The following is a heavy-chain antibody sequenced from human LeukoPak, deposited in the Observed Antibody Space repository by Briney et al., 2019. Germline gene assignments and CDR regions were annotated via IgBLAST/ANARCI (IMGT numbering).Heavy chain of an antibody. Sequence: GGSLRLSCAASGFTFDDYAMKWVRQAPGKGLEWVSGINWNGGSTYYRDSVKGRFTISRDNAKNSLYLQMNSLRAEDTALYYCARVKGSGYRNSIDYWGQGTLVTVSS. J-gene: IGHJ4*02. D-gene: IGHD3-3*01. CDR2: INWNGGST. CDR3: ARVKGSGYRNSIDY. CDR1: GFTFDDYA. V-gene: IGHV3-20*04.